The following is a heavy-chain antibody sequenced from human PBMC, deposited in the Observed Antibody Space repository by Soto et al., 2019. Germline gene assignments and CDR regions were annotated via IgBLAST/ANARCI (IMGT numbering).Heavy chain of an antibody. D-gene: IGHD2-2*01. CDR2: ISYDGSDK. J-gene: IGHJ4*02. V-gene: IGHV3-30*18. CDR1: GFTFNTFG. CDR3: AKSPNFYCSSYHCYKYYFDY. Sequence: QEQLVESGGGVVLPGRSLRLSCAASGFTFNTFGMLWVRQAPGKGLEWVAVISYDGSDKYYSDSVRGRFTISRDNSMNTLYLQMNSLRTEDTAVYYCAKSPNFYCSSYHCYKYYFDYWGQGTLVTVSS.